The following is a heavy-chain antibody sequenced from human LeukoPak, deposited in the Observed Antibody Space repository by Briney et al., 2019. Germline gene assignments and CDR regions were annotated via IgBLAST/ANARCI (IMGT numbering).Heavy chain of an antibody. Sequence: PGGAPRLSRAAPGFTLSSYAMHSGRPAPGKGVGWGAVISYDGSNKYYADSVKGRFTISRDNSKNTLYLQMNSLRAEDTAVYYCAKDLPEYYSSYGAFDIWGQGTMVTVSS. D-gene: IGHD6-6*01. CDR1: GFTLSSYA. V-gene: IGHV3-30-3*01. CDR3: AKDLPEYYSSYGAFDI. J-gene: IGHJ3*02. CDR2: ISYDGSNK.